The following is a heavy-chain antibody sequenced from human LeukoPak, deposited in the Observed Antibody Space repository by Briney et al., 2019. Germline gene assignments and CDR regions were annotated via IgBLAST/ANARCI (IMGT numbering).Heavy chain of an antibody. CDR1: GFTVSSNY. J-gene: IGHJ4*02. V-gene: IGHV3-66*01. Sequence: GGSLRLSCAASGFTVSSNYMSWVRQAPGKGLEWVSVIYSGGSTYYADSVKGRFTISRDNSKNTLYLQMNSLRAEDTAVYYCARGSGSGWYSSSFDYWGQGALVTVSS. D-gene: IGHD6-19*01. CDR2: IYSGGST. CDR3: ARGSGSGWYSSSFDY.